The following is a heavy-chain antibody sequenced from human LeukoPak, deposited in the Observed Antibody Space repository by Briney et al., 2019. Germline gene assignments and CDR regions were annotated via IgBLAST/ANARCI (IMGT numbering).Heavy chain of an antibody. J-gene: IGHJ4*02. CDR3: ARDGMGRNFDY. V-gene: IGHV4-59*12. D-gene: IGHD1-14*01. CDR1: GASISSYY. CDR2: IYYSGST. Sequence: PSETLSLTCTVSGASISSYYWSWVRQPPGKGLEWIGYIYYSGSTYYNPSLKSRVTISVDTSKNQFSLKLSSVTAADTAVYYCARDGMGRNFDYWGQGTLVTVSS.